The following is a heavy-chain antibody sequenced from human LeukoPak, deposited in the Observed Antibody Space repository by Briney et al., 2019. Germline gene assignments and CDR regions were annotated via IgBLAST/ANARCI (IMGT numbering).Heavy chain of an antibody. V-gene: IGHV4-59*04. CDR2: IYYSGST. D-gene: IGHD6-13*01. J-gene: IGHJ4*02. CDR3: ATHAGGISATGTRPFDY. CDR1: GVSISSHY. Sequence: SETLSLTCTVSGVSISSHYWTWIRQPPGKGLEWIGSIYYSGSTYYNPSLKSRVTMSVDTSKNQFSLKLSSGTAADTAVYYCATHAGGISATGTRPFDYWGQGTLVTVSS.